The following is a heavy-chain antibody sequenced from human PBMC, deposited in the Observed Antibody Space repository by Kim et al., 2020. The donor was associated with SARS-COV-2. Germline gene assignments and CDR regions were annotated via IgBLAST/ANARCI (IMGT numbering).Heavy chain of an antibody. CDR2: ISYDGRNK. J-gene: IGHJ6*02. Sequence: GGYLRLSCAASGFNFSSYGMHWVRQAPGKGLDWVAVISYDGRNKYYADSVKGRLTISRDNSKNTLYLQMNSLRAEDTAVYNCARGHILTGYYETYYYYGMDVWGQGTTVTVSS. D-gene: IGHD3-9*01. CDR3: ARGHILTGYYETYYYYGMDV. CDR1: GFNFSSYG. V-gene: IGHV3-33*05.